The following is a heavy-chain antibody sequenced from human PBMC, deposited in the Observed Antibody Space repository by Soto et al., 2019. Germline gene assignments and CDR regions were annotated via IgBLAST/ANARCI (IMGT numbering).Heavy chain of an antibody. CDR3: ARDRSDSSRADSFDI. V-gene: IGHV3-53*01. CDR2: IYRGDAT. Sequence: GGSLRLSCAVSGFSVSDNYMSWVRQAPGKGLEWVPVIYRGDATHYADSVKGRVTISRDNSKNTVYLQMNNLRAEDTAVYYCARDRSDSSRADSFDIWGPGTMVTVSS. D-gene: IGHD6-6*01. J-gene: IGHJ3*02. CDR1: GFSVSDNY.